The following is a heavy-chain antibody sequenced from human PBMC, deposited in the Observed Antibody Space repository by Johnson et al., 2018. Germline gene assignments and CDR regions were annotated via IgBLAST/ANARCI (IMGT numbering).Heavy chain of an antibody. D-gene: IGHD4-23*01. J-gene: IGHJ6*03. CDR1: GFTFSSYG. V-gene: IGHV3-30*18. CDR3: AKDIPTTVVRIIVGYMDV. Sequence: QVQLVQSGGGVVQPGRSLRLSCAASGFTFSSYGMHWVRQAPGKGLEWVAVISYDGSNKYYADSVKGRFTISRDKSKNTLYLQMNSLRAEDTAVYYCAKDIPTTVVRIIVGYMDVWGKGTTVTVSS. CDR2: ISYDGSNK.